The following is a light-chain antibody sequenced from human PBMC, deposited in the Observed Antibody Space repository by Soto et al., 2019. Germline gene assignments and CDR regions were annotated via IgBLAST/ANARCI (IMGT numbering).Light chain of an antibody. V-gene: IGKV3-11*01. J-gene: IGKJ1*01. CDR2: DAF. Sequence: EIVLPQYPVTLSSSPGERATLSCRASQSVGSSLAWYQQKPGKGPRLLIFDAFHWATGTLARFSGIESGTDFTLAISSRQPGDFAVYYCQQRSDWPSWTFGQGTKVEI. CDR3: QQRSDWPSWT. CDR1: QSVGSS.